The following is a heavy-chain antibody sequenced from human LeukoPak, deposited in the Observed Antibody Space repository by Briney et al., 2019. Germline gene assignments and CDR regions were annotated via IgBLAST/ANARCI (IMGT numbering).Heavy chain of an antibody. D-gene: IGHD3-10*01. J-gene: IGHJ4*02. CDR2: IGHGGTYQ. Sequence: PGGSLRLSCAASGFPFSVYGMHWVRQAPGKGLDQMGVIGHGGTYQRYADSVKGRFTISRDNSKNTLYLQMTNLRAEDTAVYYCVRDLGAGKYGDYWGQGTVVTVSS. CDR1: GFPFSVYG. V-gene: IGHV3-33*01. CDR3: VRDLGAGKYGDY.